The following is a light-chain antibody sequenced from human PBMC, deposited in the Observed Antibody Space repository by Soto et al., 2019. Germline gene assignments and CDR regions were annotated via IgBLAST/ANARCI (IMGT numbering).Light chain of an antibody. Sequence: DIQMTQSPSSLSASVGDRVTITCRASQGISNYLAWYQQKPGQVPKLLIYVASTLQSGVPSRFSGRGSGTDFSLSISSLQPEDVATYYCQNYNSAPITFGQGTRLDIK. CDR1: QGISNY. J-gene: IGKJ5*01. CDR3: QNYNSAPIT. CDR2: VAS. V-gene: IGKV1-27*01.